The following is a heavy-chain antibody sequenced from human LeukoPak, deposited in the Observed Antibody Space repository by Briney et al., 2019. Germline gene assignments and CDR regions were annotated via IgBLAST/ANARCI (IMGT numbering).Heavy chain of an antibody. CDR3: ARDRDSSSWYGPPISWFDP. Sequence: SQTLSLTCAISGDSFSSNSAAWNWIRQSPSRGLEWLGRTYYRSKWYSDYAVSVKSRITINPDTSKNQFSLQLNSVTPEDTAVYYCARDRDSSSWYGPPISWFDPWGQGTLVTVSS. CDR2: TYYRSKWYS. V-gene: IGHV6-1*01. D-gene: IGHD6-13*01. CDR1: GDSFSSNSAA. J-gene: IGHJ5*02.